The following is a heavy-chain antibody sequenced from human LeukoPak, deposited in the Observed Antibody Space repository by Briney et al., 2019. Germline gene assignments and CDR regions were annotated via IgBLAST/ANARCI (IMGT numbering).Heavy chain of an antibody. D-gene: IGHD6-19*01. CDR2: INHSGGT. CDR1: GGSFSGYY. Sequence: SETLSLTCAVYGGSFSGYYWSWIRQPPGKGLEWIGEINHSGGTNYNPSLKSRVTISVDTSKNQFSLKLSSVTAADTAVYYCARVGSGWYNYYYYYMDVWGKGTTVTVSS. V-gene: IGHV4-34*01. CDR3: ARVGSGWYNYYYYYMDV. J-gene: IGHJ6*03.